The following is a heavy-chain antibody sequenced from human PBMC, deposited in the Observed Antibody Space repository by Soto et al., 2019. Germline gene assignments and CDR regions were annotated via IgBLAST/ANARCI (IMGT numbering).Heavy chain of an antibody. D-gene: IGHD6-13*01. Sequence: ASVKVSCKASGYSFSYYGINWVRQAPGQGLEWMGWINTKTGHRNYAQKFEDRLTMTTATSTNTVYMELKRLRSDDTAVYYCARDWAAAGPLDYWGQGTLVTVSS. V-gene: IGHV1-18*01. J-gene: IGHJ4*02. CDR1: GYSFSYYG. CDR3: ARDWAAAGPLDY. CDR2: INTKTGHR.